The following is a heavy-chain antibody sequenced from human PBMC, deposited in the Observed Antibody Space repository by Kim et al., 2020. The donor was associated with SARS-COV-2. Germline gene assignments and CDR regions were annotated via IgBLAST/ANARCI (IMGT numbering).Heavy chain of an antibody. CDR3: ARESYGDFDY. CDR2: GRH. D-gene: IGHD4-17*01. Sequence: GRHHYNPYLKSRVTISVDTSKNQFSLKLSSVTAADTAVYYCARESYGDFDYWGQGTLVTVSS. V-gene: IGHV4-31*02. J-gene: IGHJ4*02.